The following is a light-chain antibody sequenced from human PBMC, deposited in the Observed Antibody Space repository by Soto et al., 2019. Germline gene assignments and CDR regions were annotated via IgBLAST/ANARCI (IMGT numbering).Light chain of an antibody. CDR3: MQATQFPWT. CDR2: KIS. Sequence: VVMPQTPLSSAVTLGQPASISCRSSQSLEDSDGNSYLSWLHQRPGKPPRLLIYKISNRLSGVPDRFSGSGAGTVFTLRISRVEADDVGLYYCMQATQFPWTFGQGTRVEIK. CDR1: QSLEDSDGNSY. J-gene: IGKJ1*01. V-gene: IGKV2-24*01.